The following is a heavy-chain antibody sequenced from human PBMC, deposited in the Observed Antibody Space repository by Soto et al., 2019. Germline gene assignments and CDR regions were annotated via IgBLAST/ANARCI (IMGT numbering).Heavy chain of an antibody. Sequence: SATLSLTCAVSGYSISSGYYWGWIRQPPGKGLEWIGSIYHSGSTYYNPSLKSRVTISVDTSKNQFSLKLSSVTAADTAVYYCAREDSSGWYGGDYYYYYGMDVWGQGTTVTVSS. CDR3: AREDSSGWYGGDYYYYYGMDV. D-gene: IGHD6-19*01. CDR2: IYHSGST. V-gene: IGHV4-38-2*02. J-gene: IGHJ6*02. CDR1: GYSISSGYY.